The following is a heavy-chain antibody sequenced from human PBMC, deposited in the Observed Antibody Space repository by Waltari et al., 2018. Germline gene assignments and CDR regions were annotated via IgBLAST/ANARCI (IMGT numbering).Heavy chain of an antibody. CDR1: GFTFSSDE. D-gene: IGHD6-19*01. J-gene: IGHJ4*02. V-gene: IGHV3-48*03. CDR3: ARDSYTTGWGDQ. Sequence: DVQLVESGGGLVQPGGSLTLSCVVSGFTFSSDEMNWVRQAPGKGLEWISFISSTGNTLNYADSVKGRFTVSRDNAKNSLFLHMNDLRAEDTAVYYCARDSYTTGWGDQWGQGTLVSV. CDR2: ISSTGNTL.